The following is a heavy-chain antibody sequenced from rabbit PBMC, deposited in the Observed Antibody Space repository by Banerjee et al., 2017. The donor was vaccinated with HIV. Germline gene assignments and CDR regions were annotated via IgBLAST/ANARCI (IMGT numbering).Heavy chain of an antibody. CDR2: IWNGDGST. V-gene: IGHV1S47*01. J-gene: IGHJ4*01. CDR3: ARDLAGVIGWNFGL. Sequence: QEQLEESGGGLVKPEGSLTLTCTASGFSFSSNTWICWVRQAPGKGLEWIACIWNGDGSTYYASWVNGRFSISRSTSLNTVDLKMTSLTAADTATYFCARDLAGVIGWNFGLWGPGTLVTVS. D-gene: IGHD4-1*01. CDR1: GFSFSSNT.